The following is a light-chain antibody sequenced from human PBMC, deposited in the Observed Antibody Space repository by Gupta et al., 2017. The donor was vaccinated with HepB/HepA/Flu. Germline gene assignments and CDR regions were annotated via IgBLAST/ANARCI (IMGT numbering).Light chain of an antibody. CDR3: QQSVSSPRWT. V-gene: IGKV3-20*01. CDR1: RSISSSF. Sequence: IVFTQSPGPLSSSPGERATLSCRTSRSISSSFLAWYQQKVGQAPRLLIYGASNRATGIPDRFSGSGSGTDFTLTISRLEPEVFAVYYCQQSVSSPRWTFGQGTKVEIK. J-gene: IGKJ1*01. CDR2: GAS.